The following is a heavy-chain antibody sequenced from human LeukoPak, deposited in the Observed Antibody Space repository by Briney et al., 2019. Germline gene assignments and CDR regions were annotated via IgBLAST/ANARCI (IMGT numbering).Heavy chain of an antibody. Sequence: GGSLRLSCTVSGFTVSSNSMSWVRQAPGKGLEWVSFIYSGGNTHYSDSVKGRFTISRDNSKNTLYLQMNSLRGEDTAVYYCAKERQEGATPFDYWGQGSLVTVSS. D-gene: IGHD1-26*01. CDR2: IYSGGNT. CDR1: GFTVSSNS. J-gene: IGHJ4*02. V-gene: IGHV3-53*05. CDR3: AKERQEGATPFDY.